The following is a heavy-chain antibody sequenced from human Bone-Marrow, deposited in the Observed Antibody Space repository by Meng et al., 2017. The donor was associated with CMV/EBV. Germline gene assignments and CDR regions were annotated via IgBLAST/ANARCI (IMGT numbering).Heavy chain of an antibody. J-gene: IGHJ4*02. Sequence: CTVSGGSVSSGSYYWSWIRQPPGKGLEWIGYIYYSGSTNYSPSLKSRVTISVDTSKNQFSLKLSSVTAADTAVYYCASGRLPAASVDYWGQGTLVTVSS. CDR2: IYYSGST. D-gene: IGHD2-2*01. CDR1: GGSVSSGSYY. CDR3: ASGRLPAASVDY. V-gene: IGHV4-61*01.